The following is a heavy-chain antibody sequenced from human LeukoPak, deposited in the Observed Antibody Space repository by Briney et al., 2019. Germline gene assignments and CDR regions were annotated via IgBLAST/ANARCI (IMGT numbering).Heavy chain of an antibody. D-gene: IGHD4-17*01. CDR2: IYHSGST. J-gene: IGHJ4*02. V-gene: IGHV4-59*01. Sequence: KTSETLSLTCTVSGGSISSYYWSWIRQPPGKGLEWIGYIYHSGSTNYNPSLKSRVTISVDTSKNQFSLKLSSVTAADTAVYYCARASNGDYARFGYWGQGTLVTVSS. CDR1: GGSISSYY. CDR3: ARASNGDYARFGY.